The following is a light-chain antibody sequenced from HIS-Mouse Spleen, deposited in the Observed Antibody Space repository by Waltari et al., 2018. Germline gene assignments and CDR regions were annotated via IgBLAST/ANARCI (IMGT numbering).Light chain of an antibody. J-gene: IGKJ1*01. CDR3: QQLNSYPPT. V-gene: IGKV1-9*01. CDR1: QGISSY. CDR2: AAS. Sequence: DIQLTQSPSFLSASVGDRVTITCLASQGISSYLAWYQQKPGQAPKILIYAASTLQSGVPSRFSGSGSGTEFTLTISSLQTADFATYYCQQLNSYPPTFGHGTKVEIK.